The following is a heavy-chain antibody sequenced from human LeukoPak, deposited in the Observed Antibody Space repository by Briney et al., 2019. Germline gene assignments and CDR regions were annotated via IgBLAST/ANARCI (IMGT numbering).Heavy chain of an antibody. D-gene: IGHD3-10*01. CDR3: AKGQFHHGSGSYSDY. CDR2: ISSSGGAT. V-gene: IGHV3-23*01. CDR1: GFTFSTYV. J-gene: IGHJ4*02. Sequence: PGGSLRLSCAASGFTFSTYVMNWVRQAPGKGQEWVSTISSSGGATLYADSVKGRFTVSRDNSKNTVYVQMNSLRTEDTGIYYCAKGQFHHGSGSYSDYWGQGTLVTVSS.